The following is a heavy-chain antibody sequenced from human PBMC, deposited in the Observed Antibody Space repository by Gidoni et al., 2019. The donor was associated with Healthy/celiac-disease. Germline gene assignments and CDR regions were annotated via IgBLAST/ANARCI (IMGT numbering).Heavy chain of an antibody. Sequence: EVQLLESGGGLVQPGGSLRLSCAASGFTFSRYAMSWVRQAPGKGLEGVSSISGSGGSTYYADSVKGRFTISRDNSKNTLYLQMNGLRAEDTAVYYCAKDRDLRFHYYDSSGYVAYWGQGTLVTVSS. CDR3: AKDRDLRFHYYDSSGYVAY. CDR1: GFTFSRYA. CDR2: ISGSGGST. J-gene: IGHJ4*02. V-gene: IGHV3-23*01. D-gene: IGHD3-22*01.